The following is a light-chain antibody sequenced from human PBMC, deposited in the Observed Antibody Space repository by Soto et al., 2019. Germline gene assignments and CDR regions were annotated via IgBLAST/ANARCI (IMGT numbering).Light chain of an antibody. CDR3: SSYTSSSTPVV. J-gene: IGLJ2*01. V-gene: IGLV2-8*01. CDR1: SSDVGGYKY. Sequence: QSALTQPPSASGSPGQSVTISCTGTSSDVGGYKYVSWYQQHPGKAPKLMIFEVNKRPSGVPDRFSGSKSGNTASLTVSGLQAEDEADYYCSSYTSSSTPVVFGGGTKLTVL. CDR2: EVN.